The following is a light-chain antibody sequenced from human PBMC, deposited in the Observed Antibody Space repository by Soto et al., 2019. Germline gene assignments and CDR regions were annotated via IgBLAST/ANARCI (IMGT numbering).Light chain of an antibody. CDR2: AAS. Sequence: DIQLTQSPSFLSASVGDRVTITCRASRAISTNLAWYQQEPGKAPKLVIYAASTLQSGVPSRFSGSGSGTEFTLSISSLQPEDFATYYCHHLNGYPRTFGQGTKVEI. CDR3: HHLNGYPRT. J-gene: IGKJ1*01. V-gene: IGKV1-9*01. CDR1: RAISTN.